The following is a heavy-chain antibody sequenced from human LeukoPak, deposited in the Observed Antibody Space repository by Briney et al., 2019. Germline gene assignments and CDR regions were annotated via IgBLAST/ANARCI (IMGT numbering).Heavy chain of an antibody. V-gene: IGHV3-7*01. CDR3: AREKGTMIRAMAFEM. J-gene: IGHJ3*02. D-gene: IGHD3-10*01. CDR1: GFGFSSYW. Sequence: GGSLRLPCAASGFGFSSYWMSWVRHNPGKGLEWVANINQDGTTKYYRDFAKGRFTISRDNAQNSLYLQINSLRAEDTAVYYCAREKGTMIRAMAFEMWGQGTMVTVPS. CDR2: INQDGTTK.